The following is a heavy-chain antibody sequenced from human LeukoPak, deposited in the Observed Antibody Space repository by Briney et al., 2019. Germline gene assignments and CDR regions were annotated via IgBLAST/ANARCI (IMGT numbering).Heavy chain of an antibody. CDR2: ISSASNNI. J-gene: IGHJ4*02. CDR3: ARGGDSWEEGPPETFDH. D-gene: IGHD2-21*02. Sequence: GGSLRLSCGVSGFTFAYYGMNWVRQAPGKGLEWLSYISSASNNIYYADSVKGRFTISRDNAKNSLYLQMNNLRAEDTAVYYCARGGDSWEEGPPETFDHWGQGTLVTVSS. CDR1: GFTFAYYG. V-gene: IGHV3-48*04.